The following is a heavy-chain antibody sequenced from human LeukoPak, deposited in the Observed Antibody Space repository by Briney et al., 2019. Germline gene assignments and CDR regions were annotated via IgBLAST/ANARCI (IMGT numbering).Heavy chain of an antibody. D-gene: IGHD3-10*01. CDR3: TRAGGLVRGVHYYYYMDV. CDR1: GFTFSSYW. Sequence: GGSLRLSCAASGFTFSSYWMSWVRQAPGKGLEWVANIKQDGSEKYYVDSVKGRFTISRDNSKNTLSLQMNSLRPDDTAVYYCTRAGGLVRGVHYYYYMDVWGKGTTVTISS. J-gene: IGHJ6*03. CDR2: IKQDGSEK. V-gene: IGHV3-7*01.